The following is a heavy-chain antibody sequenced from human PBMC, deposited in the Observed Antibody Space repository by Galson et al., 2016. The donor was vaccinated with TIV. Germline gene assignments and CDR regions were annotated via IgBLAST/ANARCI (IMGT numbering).Heavy chain of an antibody. D-gene: IGHD3-10*01. Sequence: SVKVSCKASGYTFGTYGMSWFRQAPGQGLEWMGRIIPIFDTTNYAQNFQGRVTIIADKSTNTVYMEVSRLRSDDTAVYYCARDSVSFGSGSYYPSSFDYWGQGTLVTVSS. CDR1: GYTFGTYG. CDR2: IIPIFDTT. CDR3: ARDSVSFGSGSYYPSSFDY. V-gene: IGHV1-69*06. J-gene: IGHJ4*02.